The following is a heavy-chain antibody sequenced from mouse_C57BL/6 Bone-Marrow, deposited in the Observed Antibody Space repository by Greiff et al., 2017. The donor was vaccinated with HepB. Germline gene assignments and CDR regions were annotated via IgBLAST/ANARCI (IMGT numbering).Heavy chain of an antibody. Sequence: QVQLQQPGAELVRPGSSVKLSCKASGYTFTSYWMDWVKQRPGQGLEWIGNIYPSDSETHYNQKFKGKATLTVDKSSSTAYMQLSSLTSEDSAVYYCARRATTVVATDYAMDYGGRGTSVTVSS. J-gene: IGHJ4*01. CDR3: ARRATTVVATDYAMDY. CDR1: GYTFTSYW. CDR2: IYPSDSET. V-gene: IGHV1-61*01. D-gene: IGHD1-1*01.